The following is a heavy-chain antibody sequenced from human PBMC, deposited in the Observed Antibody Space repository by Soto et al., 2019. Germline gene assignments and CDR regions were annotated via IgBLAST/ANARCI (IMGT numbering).Heavy chain of an antibody. CDR3: ARGRLLTFGEGYYYGMDV. D-gene: IGHD3-10*01. CDR1: GGSISSSSYY. Sequence: SETLSLTCTVSGGSISSSSYYWGWIRQPPGKGMEWIGSIYYSGSTYYNPSLKSRVTISVDTSKNQFSLKLSSVTAADTAVYYCARGRLLTFGEGYYYGMDVWGQGTTVTVSS. J-gene: IGHJ6*02. CDR2: IYYSGST. V-gene: IGHV4-39*07.